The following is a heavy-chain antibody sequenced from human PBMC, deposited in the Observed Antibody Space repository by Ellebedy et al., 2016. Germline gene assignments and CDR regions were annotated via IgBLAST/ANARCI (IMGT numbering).Heavy chain of an antibody. V-gene: IGHV3-74*01. CDR3: ARDHRSRALDI. CDR1: GFTLSSSW. J-gene: IGHJ3*02. Sequence: GGSLRLSXAASGFTLSSSWMHWVRQAPGKGLVWVSRVNRDGRITSYADSVKGRFTISRDNAKNSLYLQMNSLRAEDTAVYYCARDHRSRALDIWGQGTMVTVSS. CDR2: VNRDGRIT.